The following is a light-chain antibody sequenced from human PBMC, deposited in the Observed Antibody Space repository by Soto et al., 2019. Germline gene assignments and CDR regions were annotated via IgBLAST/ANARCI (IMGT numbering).Light chain of an antibody. J-gene: IGKJ3*01. V-gene: IGKV3-20*01. CDR1: QSVSSSY. Sequence: EIVLTQPPGTLSLSPGERATLSCRASQSVSSSYLAWYQQKPGQAPRLLIHGASSRATGIPDRFSGSGSGTDFTLTISRLEPEEFAVYYCQQYGSSIFTFGPGTKVDIK. CDR2: GAS. CDR3: QQYGSSIFT.